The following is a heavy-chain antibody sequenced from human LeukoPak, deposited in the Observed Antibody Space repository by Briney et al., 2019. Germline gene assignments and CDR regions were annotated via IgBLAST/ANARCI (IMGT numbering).Heavy chain of an antibody. V-gene: IGHV4-34*01. CDR1: GGSFSGYY. J-gene: IGHJ3*02. Sequence: SETLSLTCAVYGGSFSGYYWSGIRQPPGKGLEWIGSIYYSGSTYYNPSLKSRVTISVDTSKNQFSLKLSSVTAADTAVYYCARDPVYGSGSYYNVPRGAFDIWGQGTMVTVSS. CDR2: IYYSGST. D-gene: IGHD3-10*01. CDR3: ARDPVYGSGSYYNVPRGAFDI.